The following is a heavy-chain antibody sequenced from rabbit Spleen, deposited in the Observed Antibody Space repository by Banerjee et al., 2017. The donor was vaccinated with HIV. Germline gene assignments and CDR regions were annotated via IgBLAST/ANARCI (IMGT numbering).Heavy chain of an antibody. D-gene: IGHD6-1*01. J-gene: IGHJ6*01. V-gene: IGHV1S45*01. CDR2: INAVTGKA. Sequence: QEQLEESGGGLVKPEGSLTLTCKASGFPFSNKAVMCWVRQAPGKGLQWIACINAVTGKAVYATWAKGRFTFSKTSSTTVTLQMTSLTAADTATYFCARGIAYGYAGDAYPPYAMDLWGPGTLVTVS. CDR1: GFPFSNKAV. CDR3: ARGIAYGYAGDAYPPYAMDL.